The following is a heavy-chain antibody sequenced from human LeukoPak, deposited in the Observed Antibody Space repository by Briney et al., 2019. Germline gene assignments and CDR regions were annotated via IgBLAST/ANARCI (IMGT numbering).Heavy chain of an antibody. CDR1: GYSISSGYY. V-gene: IGHV4-38-2*02. D-gene: IGHD3-10*01. CDR2: IYHSGST. CDR3: ARGSLGSGLWFGEFLRVPDY. Sequence: PSETLSLTCTVSGYSISSGYYWGWIRQPPGKGLEWIGSIYHSGSTYYNPSLKSRVTISLDTSKNQFSLKLYSVTAADTAVYYCARGSLGSGLWFGEFLRVPDYWGQGTLVTVSS. J-gene: IGHJ4*02.